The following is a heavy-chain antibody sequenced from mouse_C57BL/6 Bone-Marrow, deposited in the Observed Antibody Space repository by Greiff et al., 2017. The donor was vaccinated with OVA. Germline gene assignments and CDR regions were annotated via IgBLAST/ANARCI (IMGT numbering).Heavy chain of an antibody. J-gene: IGHJ1*03. CDR1: GFNIKDDY. CDR3: TTDDYDGYFDV. CDR2: IDPENGDT. Sequence: EVQLQQSGAELVRPGASVKLSCTASGFNIKDDYMHWVKQRPEQGLEWIGWIDPENGDTEYASKFRGKATITADTSSNTAYLQLSSLTSEDTAVYYCTTDDYDGYFDVWGTGTTVTVSS. V-gene: IGHV14-4*01. D-gene: IGHD2-4*01.